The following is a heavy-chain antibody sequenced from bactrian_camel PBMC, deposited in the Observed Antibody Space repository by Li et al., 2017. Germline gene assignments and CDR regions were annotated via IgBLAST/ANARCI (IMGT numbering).Heavy chain of an antibody. CDR1: GSLEYSDRPNC. CDR2: LWSLGST. J-gene: IGHJ4*01. Sequence: QLVESGGGSVQPGGSLRLSCEASGSLEYSDRPNCIGWFRQAPGKEREGIAALWSLGSTYYSGSVKGRFTISKDNARKFLYLQMDNLKTEDTAKYYCVADFCRGRWSDAREYKFWGHGTQVTVS. CDR3: VADFCRGRWSDAREYKF. D-gene: IGHD1*01. V-gene: IGHV3S53*01.